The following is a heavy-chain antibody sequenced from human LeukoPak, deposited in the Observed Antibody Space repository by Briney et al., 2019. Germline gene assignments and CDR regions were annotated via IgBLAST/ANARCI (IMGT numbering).Heavy chain of an antibody. V-gene: IGHV4-39*07. D-gene: IGHD4-11*01. CDR1: GGSISSSSYY. CDR3: AREWQYQFDY. J-gene: IGHJ4*02. Sequence: SETLSLTCTVSGGSISSSSYYWGWIRQPPGKGLEWIGSIYYSGSTYYNPSLKSRVTLSIDTSRNQFSLKVTSVTAADTAVYYCAREWQYQFDYWXQETLVTVSS. CDR2: IYYSGST.